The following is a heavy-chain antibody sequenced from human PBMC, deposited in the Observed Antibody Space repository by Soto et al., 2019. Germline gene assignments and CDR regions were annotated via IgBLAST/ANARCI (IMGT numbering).Heavy chain of an antibody. V-gene: IGHV3-23*01. CDR2: ISGSGGST. CDR1: GCTFSGYA. J-gene: IGHJ4*02. Sequence: GGSLRLCCAAAGCTFSGYAMSWVRQAPGKGLEWVSAISGSGGSTYYADSVKGRFTISRDNSKNTLYLQMNSLRAEDTAVYYCARGTDYGSGSYLGDYWGQGTLVTVSS. D-gene: IGHD3-10*01. CDR3: ARGTDYGSGSYLGDY.